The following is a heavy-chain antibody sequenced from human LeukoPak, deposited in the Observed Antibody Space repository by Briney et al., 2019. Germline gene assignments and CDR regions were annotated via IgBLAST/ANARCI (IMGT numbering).Heavy chain of an antibody. Sequence: QPGGSLRLSCAASGFTFSSYWMHWVRQAPGKGLVWVSCINSDGSSTSYADSVKGRFTISRDNAKNTLYLQMNSLRAEDTAVYYCARGVYGDYFDYWGQGTLVTVSS. CDR1: GFTFSSYW. CDR2: INSDGSST. V-gene: IGHV3-74*01. J-gene: IGHJ4*02. CDR3: ARGVYGDYFDY. D-gene: IGHD4-17*01.